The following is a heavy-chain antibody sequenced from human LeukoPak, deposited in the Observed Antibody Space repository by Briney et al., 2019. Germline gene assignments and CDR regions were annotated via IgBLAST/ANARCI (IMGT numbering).Heavy chain of an antibody. D-gene: IGHD3-10*01. V-gene: IGHV3-23*01. J-gene: IGHJ4*02. CDR3: AKDLWLAFDY. CDR2: ISGSGGST. CDR1: GFTFSSYA. Sequence: PGASLRLSCAASGFTFSSYAMSWVRQAPGKELEWVSAISGSGGSTYYADSVKGRFTISRDNSKNTLYLQMNSLRAEDTAVYYCAKDLWLAFDYWGQGTLVTVSS.